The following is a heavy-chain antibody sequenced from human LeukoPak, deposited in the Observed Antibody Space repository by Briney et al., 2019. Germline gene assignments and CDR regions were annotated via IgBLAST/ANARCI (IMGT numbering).Heavy chain of an antibody. CDR2: ISSGGST. Sequence: PSATLSLTCTVSGGSISSSSYYWGWIRQPPGKELEWIGYISSGGSTNYNPSLKGRVTISIDTSKNQFSLKLTSATAADTAIYYCARGDGYKSTLFDYWGQGTLVTVSS. CDR3: ARGDGYKSTLFDY. V-gene: IGHV4-61*05. J-gene: IGHJ4*02. CDR1: GGSISSSSYY. D-gene: IGHD1-1*01.